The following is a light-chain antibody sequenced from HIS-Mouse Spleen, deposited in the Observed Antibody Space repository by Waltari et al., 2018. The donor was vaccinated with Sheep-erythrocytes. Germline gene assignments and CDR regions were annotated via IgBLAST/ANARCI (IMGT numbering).Light chain of an antibody. J-gene: IGLJ1*01. CDR2: DVS. V-gene: IGLV2-11*01. CDR3: CSYAGSYNHV. Sequence: QSALTQPRPSSGAPGPSVTISCPGTSSDGGCYHYVSWYQQHPCKAPKLMIYDVSKRPSGVPDRFSGSKSGNTASLTISGLQAEDEADYYCCSYAGSYNHVFATGTKVTVL. CDR1: SSDGGCYHY.